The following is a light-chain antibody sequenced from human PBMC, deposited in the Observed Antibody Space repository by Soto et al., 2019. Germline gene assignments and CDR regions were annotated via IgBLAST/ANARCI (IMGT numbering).Light chain of an antibody. CDR1: QSVSSSY. J-gene: IGKJ1*01. CDR2: GAS. Sequence: EIVLTQSPGTLSLSPGERATLSCRASQSVSSSYLAWYKQKPGQAPTLLIYGASSRATGIPDRFSGSGSGTDFTLTISRLEPEDFAVYYCQQYGSSPGTFGQGTKVEIK. CDR3: QQYGSSPGT. V-gene: IGKV3-20*01.